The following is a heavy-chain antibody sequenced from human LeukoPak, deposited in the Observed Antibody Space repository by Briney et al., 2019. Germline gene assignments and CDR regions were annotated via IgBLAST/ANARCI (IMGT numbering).Heavy chain of an antibody. CDR3: ARDRWFDP. CDR1: GGSFSDSY. CDR2: IYDSGST. V-gene: IGHV4-59*01. Sequence: SETLSLTCTVSGGSFSDSYWSWIRQPPGKGLEWIGYIYDSGSTNYNPSLKSRVTISVDTSKNQFSLKMNSVTAADTAVYYCARDRWFDPWGQETLVTVSS. J-gene: IGHJ5*02.